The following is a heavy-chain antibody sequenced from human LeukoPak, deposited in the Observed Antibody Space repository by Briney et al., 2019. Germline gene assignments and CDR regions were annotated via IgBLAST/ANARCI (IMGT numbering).Heavy chain of an antibody. J-gene: IGHJ5*02. CDR3: AREQKNWNDVGFWFDP. Sequence: SETPSLTCAVYGGSFSGYYWSWIRQPPGKGLEWIGEINHSGSTNYNPSLKSRVTISVDTSKNQFSLKLSSVTAADTAVYYCAREQKNWNDVGFWFDPWGQGTLVTVSS. V-gene: IGHV4-34*01. CDR2: INHSGST. D-gene: IGHD1-1*01. CDR1: GGSFSGYY.